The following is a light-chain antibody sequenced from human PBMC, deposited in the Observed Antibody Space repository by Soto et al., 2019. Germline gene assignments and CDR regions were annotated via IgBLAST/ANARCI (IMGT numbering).Light chain of an antibody. CDR2: EVS. Sequence: QSAMTQPASVSGSPGQSITISCTGTSRDVGGYNYVSWYHQHPGKAPKLMIYEVSNRPSGVSNRFSGSKSGKTASLTISGLQSEDEGDYYCSSYTGISTLLFGGGTKLTVL. V-gene: IGLV2-14*01. CDR1: SRDVGGYNY. J-gene: IGLJ2*01. CDR3: SSYTGISTLL.